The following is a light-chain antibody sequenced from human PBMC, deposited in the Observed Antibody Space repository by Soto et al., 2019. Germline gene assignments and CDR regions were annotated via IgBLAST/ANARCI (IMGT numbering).Light chain of an antibody. V-gene: IGLV2-11*01. CDR3: CSYPSSATGV. J-gene: IGLJ3*02. Sequence: QSALIQPPSVSGSPGQSVTISCTGASSDVGTCDSVSWNQQHPGTVPKPMIYNVNTQPSGVPDRFSGSKSVNTASMTFSGLQAEDEGDYWWCSYPSSATGVFGGGTKVTVL. CDR2: NVN. CDR1: SSDVGTCDS.